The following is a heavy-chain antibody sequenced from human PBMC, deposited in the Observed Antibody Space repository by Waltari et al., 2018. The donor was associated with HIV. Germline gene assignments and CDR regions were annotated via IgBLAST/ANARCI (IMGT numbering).Heavy chain of an antibody. CDR3: VRDAPGYGPIDY. Sequence: LVESGGGVVKTGESLRLTCEASGFEFRHYSLNWVRQSPVRVLECGASIRRGSNEKNYVESVRGCFVISRDDAKRCVYLEMDSLREEDTARYFCVRDAPGYGPIDYWGQGTLVIV. V-gene: IGHV3-11*05. CDR2: IRRGSNEK. D-gene: IGHD3-10*01. J-gene: IGHJ4*02. CDR1: GFEFRHYS.